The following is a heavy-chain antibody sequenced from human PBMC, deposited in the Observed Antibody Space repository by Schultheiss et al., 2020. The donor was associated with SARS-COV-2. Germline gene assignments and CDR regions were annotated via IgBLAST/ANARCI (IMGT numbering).Heavy chain of an antibody. Sequence: SETLSLTCAVYGGSFSGYYWSWIRQPPGKGLEWIGEINHSGSTNYNPSLKSRVTISVDTSKNQFSLKLSSVTAADTAVYYCARGGYSGYYGMDVWGQGTTVTVSS. CDR3: ARGGYSGYYGMDV. J-gene: IGHJ6*02. V-gene: IGHV4-34*01. CDR2: INHSGST. CDR1: GGSFSGYY. D-gene: IGHD5-12*01.